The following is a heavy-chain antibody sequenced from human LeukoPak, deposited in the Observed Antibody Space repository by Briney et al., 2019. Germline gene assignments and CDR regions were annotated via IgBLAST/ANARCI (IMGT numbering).Heavy chain of an antibody. J-gene: IGHJ6*03. CDR3: ARGWINYDSYYYYMDV. CDR1: GGPFSDYY. CDR2: INHSGST. V-gene: IGHV4-34*01. Sequence: PSETLSLTCGVSGGPFSDYYWSWIRQRPRKGLGWIGEINHSGSTNYNPSLKSRVTISVDTSMNQFSLKLSSVTAADTAVYYCARGWINYDSYYYYMDVWGKGTTVTVSS. D-gene: IGHD3-22*01.